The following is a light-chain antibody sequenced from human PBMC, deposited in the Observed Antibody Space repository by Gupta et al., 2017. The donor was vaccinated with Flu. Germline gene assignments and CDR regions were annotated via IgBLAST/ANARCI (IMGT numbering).Light chain of an antibody. J-gene: IGKJ1*01. V-gene: IGKV1-27*01. Sequence: GDRVTITCRASQGIFNYLAWYQQKPGKVPKLLIYAASTLPSGVPSRFSGSGSGTDFTLTISSLQPEDVATYYCQKYDSVPRTFGQGTKVDI. CDR2: AAS. CDR3: QKYDSVPRT. CDR1: QGIFNY.